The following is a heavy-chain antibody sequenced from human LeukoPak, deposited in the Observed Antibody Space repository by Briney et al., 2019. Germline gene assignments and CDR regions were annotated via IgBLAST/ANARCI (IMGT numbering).Heavy chain of an antibody. V-gene: IGHV1-18*01. D-gene: IGHD3-10*01. CDR2: ISAYNGNT. CDR1: GYTFTSYG. J-gene: IGHJ5*02. CDR3: ARDWDRTVRGVIRSWFDP. Sequence: ASVKVSCKASGYTFTSYGISWVRQAPGQGLEWMGWISAYNGNTNYAQKLQGRVTMTTDTSTSTAYMELRSLRSDDTAVYYCARDWDRTVRGVIRSWFDPWGQGTLVTVSS.